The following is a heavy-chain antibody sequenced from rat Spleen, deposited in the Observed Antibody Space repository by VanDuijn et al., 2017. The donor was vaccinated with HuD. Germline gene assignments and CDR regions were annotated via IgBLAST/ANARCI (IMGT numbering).Heavy chain of an antibody. J-gene: IGHJ2*01. CDR1: GFTFSDYY. D-gene: IGHD1-6*01. V-gene: IGHV5-22*01. CDR3: ARAPGGGILRITRHYFDY. Sequence: EVQLVESGGGLVQPGRSLKLSCAASGFTFSDYYMAWVRQAPKKGLEWVASISYEGSSTYYGDSVKSRFTISRDNAKSTLYLQMNSLRSEDTATYYCARAPGGGILRITRHYFDYWGQGVMVTVSS. CDR2: ISYEGSST.